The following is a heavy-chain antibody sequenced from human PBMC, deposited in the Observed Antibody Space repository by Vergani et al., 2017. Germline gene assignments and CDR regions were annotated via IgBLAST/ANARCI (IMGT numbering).Heavy chain of an antibody. V-gene: IGHV3-23*01. CDR2: ILGSGGNT. J-gene: IGHJ4*02. CDR1: GFTFSNYA. CDR3: ARVVAYSSNWWGYLDY. D-gene: IGHD6-13*01. Sequence: EVQLLESGGGLVQPGGSLRLSCAASGFTFSNYAMYWVRQAPGKGLEWVSAILGSGGNTDYADSVKGRFSISRDNSKNTLSLQMNSLRAEDTAVYYCARVVAYSSNWWGYLDYWGQGTLVTVSS.